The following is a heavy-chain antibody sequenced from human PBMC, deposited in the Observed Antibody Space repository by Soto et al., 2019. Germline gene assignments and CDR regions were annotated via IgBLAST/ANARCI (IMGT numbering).Heavy chain of an antibody. D-gene: IGHD3-10*01. Sequence: GESLKISCTGSGYSFATYWIGWVRQMPGKGLEYMGIIYPGDSDTRYSPSFQGQVTISADKSISTAYMQWSSLKASDSAMYYCAREVGFLYYYYYGMAVWGQGTTVTVSS. V-gene: IGHV5-51*01. CDR2: IYPGDSDT. J-gene: IGHJ6*02. CDR1: GYSFATYW. CDR3: AREVGFLYYYYYGMAV.